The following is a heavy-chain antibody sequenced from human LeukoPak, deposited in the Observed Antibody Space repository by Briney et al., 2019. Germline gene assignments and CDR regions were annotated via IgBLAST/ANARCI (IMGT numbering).Heavy chain of an antibody. D-gene: IGHD3-16*01. V-gene: IGHV3-74*01. CDR2: INGDGRST. CDR3: SRGFWGWEVDY. J-gene: IGHJ4*02. Sequence: GGSLRLSCAASGFTFSSYWMHWVRHVPGKGLVWVSRINGDGRSTNYVDSVKGRFTISRDNAKNTLYLQMNSLRAEDTAVYYCSRGFWGWEVDYWGQGILVTVSS. CDR1: GFTFSSYW.